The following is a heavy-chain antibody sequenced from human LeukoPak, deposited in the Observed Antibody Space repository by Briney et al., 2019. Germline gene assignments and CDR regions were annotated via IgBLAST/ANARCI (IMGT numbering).Heavy chain of an antibody. CDR1: GGSISSGGYY. J-gene: IGHJ5*02. CDR2: INHSGST. Sequence: SETLSLTCTVSGGSISSGGYYWSWIRQPPGKGLEWIGEINHSGSTNYNPSLKSRVTISVDTSKNQFSLKLSSVTAADTAVHYCAREWSGYYTRWFDPWGQGTLVTVSS. CDR3: AREWSGYYTRWFDP. D-gene: IGHD3-3*01. V-gene: IGHV4-39*07.